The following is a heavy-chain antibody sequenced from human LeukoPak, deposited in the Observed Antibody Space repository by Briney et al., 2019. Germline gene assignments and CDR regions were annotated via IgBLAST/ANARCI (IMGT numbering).Heavy chain of an antibody. D-gene: IGHD3-3*01. J-gene: IGHJ4*02. CDR1: GFTFSSYW. V-gene: IGHV3-7*01. CDR3: ARVEYDFWSGLDPRGAPDY. CDR2: IKQDGSEK. Sequence: GGSLRLSCAASGFTFSSYWMSWVRQAPGKGLEWVASIKQDGSEKYYVDSVKGRFTISRDNAKNSLYLQMNSLRAEDTAVYYCARVEYDFWSGLDPRGAPDYWGQGTLVTVSS.